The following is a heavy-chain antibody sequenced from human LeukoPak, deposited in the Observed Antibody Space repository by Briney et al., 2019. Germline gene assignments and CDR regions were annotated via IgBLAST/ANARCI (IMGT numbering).Heavy chain of an antibody. J-gene: IGHJ4*02. CDR1: GFTFSDHY. CDR2: IRNKANSYTT. V-gene: IGHV3-72*01. CDR3: ARAEEGTYYYGSGSD. Sequence: PGGSLRLTCAASGFTFSDHYMDWVRQAPGKGLEWVGRIRNKANSYTTEYAASVKGRFTISRDDSKNSLYLQMNSLKCEDTAVYYCARAEEGTYYYGSGSDWGQGTLVTVSS. D-gene: IGHD3-10*01.